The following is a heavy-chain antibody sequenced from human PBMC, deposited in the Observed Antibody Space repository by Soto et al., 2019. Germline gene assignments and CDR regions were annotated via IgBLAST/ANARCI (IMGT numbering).Heavy chain of an antibody. CDR2: INPSGGST. CDR1: VYRYNSYY. D-gene: IGHD3-9*01. Sequence: ASVKLPWKASVYRYNSYYSHWVRPAPRQGLEWMGIINPSGGSTSYAQKFQGRVTMTRDTSTSTVYMELSSLRSEDTAVYYCARDWKYYDILTGYYSNYYYYVMDGWGQGTTVPVS. V-gene: IGHV1-46*02. CDR3: ARDWKYYDILTGYYSNYYYYVMDG. J-gene: IGHJ6*02.